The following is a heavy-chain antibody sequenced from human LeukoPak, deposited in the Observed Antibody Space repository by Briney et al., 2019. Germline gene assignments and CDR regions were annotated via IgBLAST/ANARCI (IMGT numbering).Heavy chain of an antibody. J-gene: IGHJ4*02. CDR3: ATGPPGYCSSTSCPFDY. D-gene: IGHD2-2*01. V-gene: IGHV1-18*01. Sequence: ASVKVSCKASGYTFTSYGISWVRQAPGQGLEWMGWISAYNGNTNYAQKFQGRVTMTEDTSTDTAYMELSSLRSEDTAVYYCATGPPGYCSSTSCPFDYWGQGTLVTVSS. CDR1: GYTFTSYG. CDR2: ISAYNGNT.